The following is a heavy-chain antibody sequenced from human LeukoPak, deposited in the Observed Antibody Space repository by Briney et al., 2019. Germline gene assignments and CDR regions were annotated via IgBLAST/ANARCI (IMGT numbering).Heavy chain of an antibody. D-gene: IGHD2-8*02. CDR2: IYYSGST. CDR3: ATTSTGDYYYYYMDV. J-gene: IGHJ6*03. Sequence: PSETLSLTCTVSGDSISSSPYYWGWIRQPPGKGLEWIGNIYYSGSTYYNPSLKSRVTISVDTSKNQFSLKLSSVTAADTAVYYCATTSTGDYYYYYMDVWGKGTTVTVSS. CDR1: GDSISSSPYY. V-gene: IGHV4-39*07.